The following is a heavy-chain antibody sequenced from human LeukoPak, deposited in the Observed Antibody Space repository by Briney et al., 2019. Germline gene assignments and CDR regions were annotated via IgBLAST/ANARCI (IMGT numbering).Heavy chain of an antibody. J-gene: IGHJ4*02. V-gene: IGHV3-23*01. CDR3: ARQGGGRGSGSYDY. D-gene: IGHD3-10*01. Sequence: GGSLRLSCAASGFTFSSYAMSWVRQAPGKGLEWVSAISGSGGSTYYADSVKGRFTISRDNSKNTLYLQMNSLRAEDTAVYYCARQGGGRGSGSYDYWGQGTLVTVSS. CDR1: GFTFSSYA. CDR2: ISGSGGST.